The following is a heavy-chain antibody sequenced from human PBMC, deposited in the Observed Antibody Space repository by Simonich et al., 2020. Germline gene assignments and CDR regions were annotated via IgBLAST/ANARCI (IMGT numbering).Heavy chain of an antibody. Sequence: EVQLVESGGGLVKPGGSLRLSCAASGFTFSSYSMNWVRQAPGKGLEWVSSISSSSSYIYYADSVKGRFTISRDNAKNSLYRQMNSLRAEDTAVYYCARGIVGASGAFDIWGQGTMVTVSS. D-gene: IGHD1-26*01. CDR1: GFTFSSYS. J-gene: IGHJ3*02. V-gene: IGHV3-21*01. CDR2: ISSSSSYI. CDR3: ARGIVGASGAFDI.